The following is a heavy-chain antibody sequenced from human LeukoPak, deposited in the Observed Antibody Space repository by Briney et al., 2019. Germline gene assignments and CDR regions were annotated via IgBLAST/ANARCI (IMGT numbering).Heavy chain of an antibody. CDR3: DPHDSSSPF. V-gene: IGHV3-30-3*01. CDR2: ISSDGSNK. D-gene: IGHD6-6*01. CDR1: GFTFRSYH. Sequence: GGSLRLSCAASGFTFRSYHMHWVRQAPGKRLQWVAFISSDGSNKYYADSVKDRFTISRDNSKNTLYLQMNSLRDEDTAVYYCDPHDSSSPFWGQGTLVTVSS. J-gene: IGHJ4*02.